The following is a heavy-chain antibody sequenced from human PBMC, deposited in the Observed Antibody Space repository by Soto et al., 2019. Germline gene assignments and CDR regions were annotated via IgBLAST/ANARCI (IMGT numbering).Heavy chain of an antibody. D-gene: IGHD3-22*01. Sequence: PGESLKISCQGSGYSFTSNWIGWVRQKPGKGLEWMGRIDPSDSQTYYSPSFRGHVTISVTKSITTVFLQWSSLRASDTAMYYCARQIYDSDTGPNFQYYFDSWGQGAPVTVSS. V-gene: IGHV5-10-1*01. CDR2: IDPSDSQT. CDR1: GYSFTSNW. J-gene: IGHJ4*02. CDR3: ARQIYDSDTGPNFQYYFDS.